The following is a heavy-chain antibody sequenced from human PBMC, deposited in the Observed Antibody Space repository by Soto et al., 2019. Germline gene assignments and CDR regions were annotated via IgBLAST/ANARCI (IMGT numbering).Heavy chain of an antibody. CDR1: GFTFGNYW. J-gene: IGHJ5*02. V-gene: IGHV3-7*01. CDR2: ISEDGSVK. Sequence: EVQLVESGGGVVQPGGSLRLSCAASGFTFGNYWVTWVRQAPGRWLEWVANISEDGSVKGYVDSVKGRFTISRDNAKNSLILEMNSLRAEDTAVYYCARDIPKGACYRDPWGQGTLVSVSS. D-gene: IGHD2-15*01. CDR3: ARDIPKGACYRDP.